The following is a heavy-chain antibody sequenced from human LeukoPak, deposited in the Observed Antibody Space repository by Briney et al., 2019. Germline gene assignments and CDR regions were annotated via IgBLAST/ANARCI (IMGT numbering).Heavy chain of an antibody. CDR2: TYYSRNT. V-gene: IGHV4-39*01. CDR1: GGSISSSANF. Sequence: SQTLSLTCTVSGGSISSSANFWGWVRQPPGRVLEWIASTYYSRNTYYNPSLKSRVTISVDTSKNQFSLKLSSVTAADTAVYYCARHEEEDGYNAKTFDYWGQGTLVTVSS. J-gene: IGHJ4*02. D-gene: IGHD5-24*01. CDR3: ARHEEEDGYNAKTFDY.